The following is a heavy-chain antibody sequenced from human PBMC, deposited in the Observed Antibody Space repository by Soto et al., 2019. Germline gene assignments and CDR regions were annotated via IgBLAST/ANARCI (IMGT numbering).Heavy chain of an antibody. CDR2: ISSDGSNK. CDR3: ARDLTDWTPAS. V-gene: IGHV3-30*03. CDR1: GFTFSSYG. J-gene: IGHJ5*02. D-gene: IGHD3-9*01. Sequence: QVQLVESGGGVVQPGRSLRLSCAASGFTFSSYGMHWVRQAPGKGLEWVAVISSDGSNKYYAVSVKGRFTISRDNSKNTLNLQMNSLRAEDTAVYYCARDLTDWTPASWGQGTLVTVSS.